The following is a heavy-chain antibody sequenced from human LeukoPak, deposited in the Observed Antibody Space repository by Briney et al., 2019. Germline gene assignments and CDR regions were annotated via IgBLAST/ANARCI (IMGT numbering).Heavy chain of an antibody. D-gene: IGHD3-10*01. CDR1: GFTFSSYG. J-gene: IGHJ6*03. V-gene: IGHV3-30*02. CDR3: AREGGRGPMDV. CDR2: ILYDGGNK. Sequence: QTGGSLRLSCAASGFTFSSYGMHWVRLAPGKGLEWVAFILYDGGNKYYADSVKGRFTISRDNSKNTLFLQMNSLRSEDTAVYYCAREGGRGPMDVWGKGTTVTVSS.